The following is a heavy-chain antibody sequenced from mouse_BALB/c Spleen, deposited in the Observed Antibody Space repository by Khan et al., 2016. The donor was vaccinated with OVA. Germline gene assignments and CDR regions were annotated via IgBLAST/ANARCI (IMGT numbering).Heavy chain of an antibody. CDR3: ARLAYFDDSEGFAY. V-gene: IGHV5-6*01. D-gene: IGHD1-1*01. J-gene: IGHJ3*01. CDR2: VSTGGNYT. CDR1: GFTFSTYG. Sequence: EVQLVESGGDVVKPGGSLKLSCAASGFTFSTYGMSWVRQPPDKRLEWVATVSTGGNYTYYPDTVKGRFTISRDNAKDTLYLQMSSLKSEDTAMFYCARLAYFDDSEGFAYWGQGTLVTVSA.